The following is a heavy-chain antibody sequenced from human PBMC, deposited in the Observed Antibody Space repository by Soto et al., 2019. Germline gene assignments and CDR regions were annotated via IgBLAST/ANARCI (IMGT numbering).Heavy chain of an antibody. CDR2: IIPIFGTA. V-gene: IGHV1-69*01. CDR3: AIVGTSRDYYYYGMDV. Sequence: QVQLVQSGAEVKKPGSSVKVSCKASRGTFSSYAISWVRQAPGQGLEWMGGIIPIFGTANYAQKFQGRVTITADESTSTAYMELSSLRSEDTAVYYCAIVGTSRDYYYYGMDVWGQGTTVTVSS. J-gene: IGHJ6*02. CDR1: RGTFSSYA. D-gene: IGHD6-13*01.